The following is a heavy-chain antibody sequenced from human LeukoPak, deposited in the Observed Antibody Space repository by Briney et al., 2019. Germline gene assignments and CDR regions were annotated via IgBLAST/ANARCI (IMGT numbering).Heavy chain of an antibody. V-gene: IGHV4-39*07. CDR3: ASTTMVRGAKNWFDP. CDR2: IYYSGST. D-gene: IGHD3-10*01. Sequence: SETLSLTCTVSGGSISSSSYYWGWIRQPPGKGLEWIGSIYYSGSTYYNPSLKSRVTISVDTSKNQFSLKLSSVTAADTAVYYCASTTMVRGAKNWFDPWGQGTLVTVSS. CDR1: GGSISSSSYY. J-gene: IGHJ5*02.